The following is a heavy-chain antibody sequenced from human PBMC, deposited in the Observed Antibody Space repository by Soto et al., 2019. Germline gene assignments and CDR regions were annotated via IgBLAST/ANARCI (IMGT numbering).Heavy chain of an antibody. CDR1: GLSFSSYA. V-gene: IGHV3-23*01. J-gene: IGHJ4*02. CDR2: ISRSGNST. D-gene: IGHD3-9*01. CDR3: AKDAKILDCLPTSYYFDF. Sequence: EVQVLESGGGLAQPGRSLRLSCAVSGLSFSSYAMTWVRQSPGKGLECVSSISRSGNSTYSADSVRGRFTISRDNSKNTLYLPMNSLRAEDTAVYYCAKDAKILDCLPTSYYFDFWGQGTLVTVSS.